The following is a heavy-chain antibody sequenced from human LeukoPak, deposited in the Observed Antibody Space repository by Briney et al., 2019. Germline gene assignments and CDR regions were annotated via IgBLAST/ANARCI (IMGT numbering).Heavy chain of an antibody. CDR1: GFTFSRYA. V-gene: IGHV3-23*01. CDR3: AKAYQQWLDA. CDR2: LSGSDGST. J-gene: IGHJ5*02. Sequence: GGSLRLSCAASGFTFSRYAMSWVRQAPGKGLEWVSGLSGSDGSTYYADSVKGRFTISRDNSKNTLYLQMSSLRTEDTAVYYCAKAYQQWLDAWGQGTLVTVSS. D-gene: IGHD6-19*01.